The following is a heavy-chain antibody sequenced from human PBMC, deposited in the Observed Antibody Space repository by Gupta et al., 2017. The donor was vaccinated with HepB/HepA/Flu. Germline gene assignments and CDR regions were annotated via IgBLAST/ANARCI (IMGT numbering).Heavy chain of an antibody. CDR1: SYSLSDLS. Sequence: QVQLVQSGAEVKKTGASVKVCCKVSSYSLSDLSMHWVRQAPGKGLEWMGSFDPEDDKPIYAQKFQGRVTLTVDTLTDTAYMDLRSLKSDDTAVYYCACPFYYTGDAFDMWGQGTMVTVSS. V-gene: IGHV1-24*01. CDR3: ACPFYYTGDAFDM. CDR2: FDPEDDKP. D-gene: IGHD3-3*01. J-gene: IGHJ3*02.